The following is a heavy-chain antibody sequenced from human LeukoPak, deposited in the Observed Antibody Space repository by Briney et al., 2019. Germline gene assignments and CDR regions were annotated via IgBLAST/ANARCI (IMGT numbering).Heavy chain of an antibody. D-gene: IGHD1-1*01. CDR2: IYYSGST. J-gene: IGHJ5*02. V-gene: IGHV4-59*01. Sequence: PSETLSLTCTVSGASISSYYWSWIRQPPGKGLEWIGYIYYSGSTNYNPSLKNRVTISVDTSKNQFSLNLSSVTAADTAVYFCASSGTTRNWFDPWGQGTLVTVSS. CDR1: GASISSYY. CDR3: ASSGTTRNWFDP.